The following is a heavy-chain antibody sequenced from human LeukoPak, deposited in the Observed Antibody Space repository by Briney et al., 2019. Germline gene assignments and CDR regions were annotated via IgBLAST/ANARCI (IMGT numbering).Heavy chain of an antibody. CDR2: SRDKGNSYTT. Sequence: GGSLRLSCAASGFTFSTYSMNWVRQAPGKGLEWVGRSRDKGNSYTTAYAASVRGRFTISRDDSKNSLYLQMNSLKIEDTAVYYCTKLARAPRDFDYWGQGTLVTVSS. J-gene: IGHJ4*01. V-gene: IGHV3-72*01. CDR3: TKLARAPRDFDY. CDR1: GFTFSTYS. D-gene: IGHD3-10*01.